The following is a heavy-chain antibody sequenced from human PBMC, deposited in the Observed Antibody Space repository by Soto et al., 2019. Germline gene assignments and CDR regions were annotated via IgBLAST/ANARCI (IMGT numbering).Heavy chain of an antibody. J-gene: IGHJ4*02. CDR1: GFTFSTYW. CDR3: ARDGAGSGWFY. D-gene: IGHD6-19*01. V-gene: IGHV3-7*03. Sequence: LRLSCAASGFTFSTYWMSWVRQAPGKGLEWVANINERGSEEHYVASVKGRFTISRDNAKNLLYLQLNSLRAEDTAVYYCARDGAGSGWFYCVQGTPVTVSS. CDR2: INERGSEE.